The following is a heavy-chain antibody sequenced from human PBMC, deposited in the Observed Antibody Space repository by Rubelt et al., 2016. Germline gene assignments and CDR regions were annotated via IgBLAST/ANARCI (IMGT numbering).Heavy chain of an antibody. V-gene: IGHV1-69*01. J-gene: IGHJ3*02. D-gene: IGHD6-19*01. CDR3: ARDRTWLVPGLDAFDI. Sequence: QVQLVQSGAEVKKPGSSVKVSCKASGGTFSSYAISWVRQAPGQGLEWMGGIIPIFGTANYAQKFQGRVTTTADESTSTAYMELSSLRSEDTAVYYCARDRTWLVPGLDAFDIWGQGTMVTVSS. CDR2: IIPIFGTA. CDR1: GGTFSSYA.